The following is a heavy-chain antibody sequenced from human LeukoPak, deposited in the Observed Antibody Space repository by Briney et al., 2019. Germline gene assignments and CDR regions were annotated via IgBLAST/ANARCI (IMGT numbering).Heavy chain of an antibody. CDR1: GFTFSDYY. CDR3: ARVKRTTVTYSYYMDV. J-gene: IGHJ6*03. V-gene: IGHV3-11*04. D-gene: IGHD4-11*01. Sequence: GGSLRLSXAASGFTFSDYYMSWIRQAPGKGLEWVSYISSSGSTIYYADSVKGRFTISRDNAKNSLYLQMNSLRAEDTAVYYCARVKRTTVTYSYYMDVWGKGTTVTVSS. CDR2: ISSSGSTI.